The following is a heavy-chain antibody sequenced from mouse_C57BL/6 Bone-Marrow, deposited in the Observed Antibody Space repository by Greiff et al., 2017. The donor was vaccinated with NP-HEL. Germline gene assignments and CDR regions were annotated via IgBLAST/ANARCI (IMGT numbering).Heavy chain of an antibody. CDR1: GFNIKDDY. Sequence: EVQLQQSGAELVRPGASVKLSCTASGFNIKDDYMHWVKQRPEQGLEWIGWIDPENGDTEYASKFQGKATITADTSSNTAYLQLSSLTSEDTAVYYCTTGLFDDWGQGTTLTVSS. CDR2: IDPENGDT. CDR3: TTGLFDD. V-gene: IGHV14-4*01. J-gene: IGHJ2*01.